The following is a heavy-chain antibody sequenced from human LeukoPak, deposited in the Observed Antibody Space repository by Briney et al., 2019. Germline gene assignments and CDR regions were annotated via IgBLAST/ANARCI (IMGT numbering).Heavy chain of an antibody. CDR3: ARHGGYFDWLLHIDH. CDR2: IYYTGST. D-gene: IGHD3-9*01. J-gene: IGHJ4*02. Sequence: KPSESLSLTRTVSGASLSSSSYFCRWVRQPPGKGVDWIGSIYYTGSTYYNPSLRSRLTISVDTSKNQFSLKLSSVTAADTAVYYCARHGGYFDWLLHIDHWGQGTLVTVSS. V-gene: IGHV4-39*01. CDR1: GASLSSSSYF.